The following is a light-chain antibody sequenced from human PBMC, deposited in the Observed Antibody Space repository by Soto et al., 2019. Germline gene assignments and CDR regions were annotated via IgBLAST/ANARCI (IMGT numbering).Light chain of an antibody. CDR2: RAS. Sequence: EIVLTQSPGTLSLSPGEIATLSCRASQTISSSFLAWCQQKPGHSPRLLIYRASRMAPGIPDRFSGSGSWTDFTLTISRLEPEDFAVYYCHQFGSSPLDTFGPGTKVEIK. V-gene: IGKV3-20*01. J-gene: IGKJ3*01. CDR1: QTISSSF. CDR3: HQFGSSPLDT.